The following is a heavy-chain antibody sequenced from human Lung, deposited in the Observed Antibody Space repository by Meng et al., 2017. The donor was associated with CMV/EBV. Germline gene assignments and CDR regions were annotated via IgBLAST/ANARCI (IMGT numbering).Heavy chain of an antibody. V-gene: IGHV1-69*05. CDR1: GGTFSSYA. CDR3: ARGGSSSWSRRYNWVDP. CDR2: IIPIFGTA. J-gene: IGHJ5*02. D-gene: IGHD6-13*01. Sequence: SVXVSXKASGGTFSSYAISWVRQAPGQGLEWMGGIIPIFGTANYAQKFQGRVTITTDESTSTAYMELSSLGSEDTAVYYCARGGSSSWSRRYNWVDPWGQGTLVTFSS.